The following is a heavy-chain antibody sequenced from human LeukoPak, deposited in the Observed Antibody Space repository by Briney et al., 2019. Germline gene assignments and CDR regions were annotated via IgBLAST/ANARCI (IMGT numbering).Heavy chain of an antibody. J-gene: IGHJ4*02. D-gene: IGHD2-2*01. Sequence: GGSLRLSCAASGFTFDDYAMHWVRQAPGKGLEWVSGISWNSGRKDYADSVKGRYTISRDNAKNSLYLQMNSLRVEDTALYYCAKCLSTSCQGAFDYWSQGTLVTVSS. V-gene: IGHV3-9*01. CDR1: GFTFDDYA. CDR3: AKCLSTSCQGAFDY. CDR2: ISWNSGRK.